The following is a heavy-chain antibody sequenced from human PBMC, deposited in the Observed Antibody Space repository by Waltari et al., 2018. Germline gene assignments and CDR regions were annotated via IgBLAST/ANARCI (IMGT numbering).Heavy chain of an antibody. V-gene: IGHV4-34*01. CDR1: GGTFSGYY. D-gene: IGHD3-10*01. Sequence: VQLQHWGAGLLKPSETLSLTCAVYGGTFSGYYWSWIRQPPGKGLEWIGEINHTGSTNYNPSLMSRVTMSVDTSKTQFSLKLNSVTAADTAVYYCARVLSPVRGAAVDYWGQGTLVTVSS. CDR3: ARVLSPVRGAAVDY. CDR2: INHTGST. J-gene: IGHJ4*02.